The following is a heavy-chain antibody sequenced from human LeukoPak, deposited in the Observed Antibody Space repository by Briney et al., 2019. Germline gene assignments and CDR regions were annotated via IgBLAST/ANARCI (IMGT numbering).Heavy chain of an antibody. CDR3: AVDIVVVVAATDFDY. CDR2: ISYDGSNK. V-gene: IGHV3-30*03. Sequence: PGGSLRLSCAASGFTFSSYGMHWVRQAPGKGLEWVAVISYDGSNKYYADSVKGRFTISRDNYKNTLYLQMNSLRAEDTAVYYCAVDIVVVVAATDFDYWGQGTLVTVSS. D-gene: IGHD2-15*01. CDR1: GFTFSSYG. J-gene: IGHJ4*02.